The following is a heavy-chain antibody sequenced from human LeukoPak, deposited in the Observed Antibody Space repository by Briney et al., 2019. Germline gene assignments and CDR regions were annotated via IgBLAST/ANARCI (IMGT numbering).Heavy chain of an antibody. CDR2: ISAYNGNT. CDR3: ARLYIVDYYYYMDV. J-gene: IGHJ6*03. D-gene: IGHD2-15*01. V-gene: IGHV1-18*01. CDR1: GYTFTSYG. Sequence: GASVKVSCKASGYTFTSYGISWVRQAPGQGLEWMGWISAYNGNTNYAQKLQGRVTMTTDTSTSTAYMELRSLRSDDTAVYYCARLYIVDYYYYMDVWGKGTTVTVSS.